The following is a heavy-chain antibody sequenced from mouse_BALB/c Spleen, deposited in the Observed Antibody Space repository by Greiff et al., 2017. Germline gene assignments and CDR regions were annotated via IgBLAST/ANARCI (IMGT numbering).Heavy chain of an antibody. D-gene: IGHD2-14*01. CDR2: IYPGDGDT. Sequence: QVHVKQSGAELVRPGSSVKISCKASGYAFSSYWMNWVKQRPGQGLEWIGQIYPGDGDTNYNGKFKGKATLTADKSSSTAYMQLSSLTSEDSAVYFCARQGYRYDENAMDYWGQGTSVTVSS. V-gene: IGHV1-80*01. CDR3: ARQGYRYDENAMDY. CDR1: GYAFSSYW. J-gene: IGHJ4*01.